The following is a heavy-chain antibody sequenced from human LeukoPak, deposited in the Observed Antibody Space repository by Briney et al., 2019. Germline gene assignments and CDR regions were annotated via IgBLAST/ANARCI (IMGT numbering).Heavy chain of an antibody. CDR2: ISGSGVAT. CDR3: AKSSPYCGGGCYSGYYYGMDV. Sequence: GGSLRLSCAASGFTFSSYSMNWVRQAPGKGLEWVSGISGSGVATYYADSVKGRFTISRDNSKNTLYLQMNSLRAEDTAVYYCAKSSPYCGGGCYSGYYYGMDVWGQGTTVTVSS. V-gene: IGHV3-23*01. CDR1: GFTFSSYS. D-gene: IGHD2-21*02. J-gene: IGHJ6*02.